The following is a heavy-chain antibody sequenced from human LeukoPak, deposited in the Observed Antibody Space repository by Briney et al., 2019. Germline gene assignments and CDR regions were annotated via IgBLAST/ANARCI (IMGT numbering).Heavy chain of an antibody. CDR1: GFTFSSHA. Sequence: GGSLRLSCAASGFTFSSHAMHWVRQAPGKGLEWVAVISFDAISQYYADSVKGRFTISRDNSKNTLYLQMNSLRAEDTAVYYCASDRGGYCTNGVCAGFDCWGQGTLVTVSS. CDR2: ISFDAISQ. J-gene: IGHJ4*02. CDR3: ASDRGGYCTNGVCAGFDC. V-gene: IGHV3-30-3*01. D-gene: IGHD2-8*01.